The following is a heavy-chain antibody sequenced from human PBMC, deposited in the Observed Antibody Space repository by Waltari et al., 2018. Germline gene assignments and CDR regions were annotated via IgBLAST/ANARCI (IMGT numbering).Heavy chain of an antibody. J-gene: IGHJ6*02. Sequence: QVQLVQSGAEVKKPGATAKVSCKASGYTFTRYDINWGRQATGQGLEWMGWMNPNSGNTGYAQKFQGRVTITRNTSISTAYMELSSLRSEDTAVYYCARSYYYGMDVWGQGTTVTVSS. CDR2: MNPNSGNT. V-gene: IGHV1-8*03. CDR3: ARSYYYGMDV. CDR1: GYTFTRYD.